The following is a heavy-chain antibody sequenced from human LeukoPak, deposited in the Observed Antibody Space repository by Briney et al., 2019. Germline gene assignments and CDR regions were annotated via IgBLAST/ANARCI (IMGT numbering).Heavy chain of an antibody. CDR3: ARDGDILTGYYLFDY. V-gene: IGHV3-21*01. D-gene: IGHD3-9*01. CDR1: GFTFSTSA. CDR2: ISSSSSYI. J-gene: IGHJ4*02. Sequence: GGSLRLSCAASGFTFSTSAMAWVRQVPGKGLEWVSSISSSSSYIYYADSVKGRFTISRDNAKNSLYLQMNSLRAEDTAVYYCARDGDILTGYYLFDYWGQGTLVTVSS.